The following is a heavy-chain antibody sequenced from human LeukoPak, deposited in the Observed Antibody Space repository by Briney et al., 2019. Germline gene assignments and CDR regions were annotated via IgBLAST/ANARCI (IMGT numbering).Heavy chain of an antibody. J-gene: IGHJ5*02. Sequence: KPSETLSLTCTVSGDSISGGAFYWGWVRQSPGKGLEWIGSMFYSGSTHFNPSLESRITMSLDTSKNQFSLRLSLMTAADTAIYYCARQGSSPNWFDPWGQGTLVTVSS. V-gene: IGHV4-39*01. D-gene: IGHD1-26*01. CDR3: ARQGSSPNWFDP. CDR1: GDSISGGAFY. CDR2: MFYSGST.